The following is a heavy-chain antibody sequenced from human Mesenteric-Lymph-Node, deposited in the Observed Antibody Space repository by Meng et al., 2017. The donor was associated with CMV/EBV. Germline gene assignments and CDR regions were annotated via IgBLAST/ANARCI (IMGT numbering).Heavy chain of an antibody. CDR2: INTNSGSP. CDR3: AREGVSGFDSYFDY. J-gene: IGHJ4*02. V-gene: IGHV7-4-1*02. Sequence: SGYTFSRFGIHGVRQAPGQGLEWMGWINTNSGSPMYDQDFTGRFVFSVDTAVNTAHLEITSLRADDTAVYFCAREGVSGFDSYFDYWGQGTLVTVSS. CDR1: GYTFSRFG. D-gene: IGHD5-12*01.